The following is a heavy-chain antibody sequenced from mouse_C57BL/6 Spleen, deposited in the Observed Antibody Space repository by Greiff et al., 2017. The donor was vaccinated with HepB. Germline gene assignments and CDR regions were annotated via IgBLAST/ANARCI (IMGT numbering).Heavy chain of an antibody. J-gene: IGHJ2*01. D-gene: IGHD1-1*01. CDR1: GFTFSDYG. CDR3: ARSGSSYFDY. CDR2: ISSGSSTI. V-gene: IGHV5-17*01. Sequence: EVQRVESGGGLVKPGGSLKLSCAASGFTFSDYGLHWVRQAPEKGLEWVAYISSGSSTIDYADTVKGRFTISRDNAKNTLFLQMTSLRSEDTAMYYCARSGSSYFDYWGQGTTLTVSS.